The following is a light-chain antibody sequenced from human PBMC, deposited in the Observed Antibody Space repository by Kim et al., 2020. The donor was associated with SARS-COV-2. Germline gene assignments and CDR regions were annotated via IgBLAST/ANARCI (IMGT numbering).Light chain of an antibody. CDR2: LDN. CDR1: KLGDKY. CDR3: QAWDSSTHNYV. V-gene: IGLV3-1*01. Sequence: SPGQTASITCSGDKLGDKYVSWYQLKPGQSPVVVIYLDNRRPSGIPGRFSGSNSGNTATLTISGTQAMDEADYYCQAWDSSTHNYVFGAGTKVTVL. J-gene: IGLJ1*01.